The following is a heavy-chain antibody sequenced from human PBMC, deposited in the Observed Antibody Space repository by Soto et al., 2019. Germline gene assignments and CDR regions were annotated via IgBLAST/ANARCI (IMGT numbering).Heavy chain of an antibody. J-gene: IGHJ6*02. CDR3: ARRTHYYDSSGYYYSHYYYGMDV. CDR2: IYYSGST. V-gene: IGHV4-39*01. D-gene: IGHD3-22*01. Sequence: SETLSLTCTVSGGSISSSSYYWGWIRQPPGKGLEWIGSIYYSGSTYYNPSLKSRVTISVDTSKNQFSLKLSSVTAADTAVYYCARRTHYYDSSGYYYSHYYYGMDVWGQGTTVTVSS. CDR1: GGSISSSSYY.